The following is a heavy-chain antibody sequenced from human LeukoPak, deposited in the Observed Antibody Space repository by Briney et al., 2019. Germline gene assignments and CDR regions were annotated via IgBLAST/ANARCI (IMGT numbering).Heavy chain of an antibody. D-gene: IGHD3-10*01. CDR1: GFTFSSYS. CDR2: ISSSSSYI. Sequence: GGSLRLSCAASGFTFSSYSMNWVRQAPGKGLEWVSSISSSSSYIYYADSVKGRFTISRDNAKNSLYLQMNSLRAEDTAVYYCASASYGSGTHAFDIWGQGTMVTVSS. J-gene: IGHJ3*02. CDR3: ASASYGSGTHAFDI. V-gene: IGHV3-21*01.